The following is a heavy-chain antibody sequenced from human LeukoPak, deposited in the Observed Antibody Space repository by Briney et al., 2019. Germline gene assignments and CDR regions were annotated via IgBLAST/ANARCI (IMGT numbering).Heavy chain of an antibody. Sequence: PGGPLRLSCAASGFTFSDYWIHWVRQAPGKGLVWVSRINTDGSITNYADSVKGRFSISRDNAKNTLYLQMSSLRAEDMAVYYCARDRGPRTGFMVREAYDYWGQGTLVTVSS. D-gene: IGHD3-10*01. CDR2: INTDGSIT. CDR3: ARDRGPRTGFMVREAYDY. J-gene: IGHJ4*02. CDR1: GFTFSDYW. V-gene: IGHV3-74*01.